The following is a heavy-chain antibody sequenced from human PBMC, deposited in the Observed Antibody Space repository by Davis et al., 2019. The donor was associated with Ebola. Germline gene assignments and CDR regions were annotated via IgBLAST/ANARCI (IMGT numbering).Heavy chain of an antibody. D-gene: IGHD3-3*02. Sequence: ASVKVSCKASGYILSLFGLHWVRQGPGRGLEWMGWINMGDGETKYSEKFQGRVSFNRDTSTNTVYMDLSRLTPDDAAVYYCARGLGSSISYYHAGLDAWGHGTTVTVSS. J-gene: IGHJ6*02. CDR1: GYILSLFG. CDR3: ARGLGSSISYYHAGLDA. V-gene: IGHV1-3*04. CDR2: INMGDGET.